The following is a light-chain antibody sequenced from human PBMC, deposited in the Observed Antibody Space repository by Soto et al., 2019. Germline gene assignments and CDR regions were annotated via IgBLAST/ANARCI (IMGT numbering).Light chain of an antibody. J-gene: IGLJ1*01. CDR2: GNS. V-gene: IGLV1-40*01. Sequence: QSVLTQPPSVSGAPGQRVTISCTGSSSNIGAGYDVHWYQQLPGTAPKLLIYGNSNRPSGVPDRFSGSKSGTSASLAITGLQAEDEADYYCQSYDSSRVFGTGTKFTVL. CDR3: QSYDSSRV. CDR1: SSNIGAGYD.